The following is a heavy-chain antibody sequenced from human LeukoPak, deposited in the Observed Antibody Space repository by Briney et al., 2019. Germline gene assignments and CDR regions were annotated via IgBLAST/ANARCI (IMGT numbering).Heavy chain of an antibody. Sequence: SLRLSCAASGFTFDDYAMHWVRQAPGKGLEWVSGISWNSGSIGYADSVKGRFTISRDNAKNSLYLQMNSLRAEDMALYYCAKDSTAVPGTGFDYWGQGTLVTVSS. V-gene: IGHV3-9*03. D-gene: IGHD6-19*01. CDR3: AKDSTAVPGTGFDY. J-gene: IGHJ4*02. CDR2: ISWNSGSI. CDR1: GFTFDDYA.